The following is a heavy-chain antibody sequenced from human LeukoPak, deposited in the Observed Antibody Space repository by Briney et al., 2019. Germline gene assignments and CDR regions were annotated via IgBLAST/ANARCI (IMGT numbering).Heavy chain of an antibody. CDR1: GYTFTNFD. CDR2: MNPNSGNT. D-gene: IGHD3-22*01. Sequence: ASVKVSCKASGYTFTNFDISWVRQAAGQRLEWMGWMNPNSGNTGYAQKFKGRVTMTGNTSINTAYMELSSLGSEDTAVYYCARGLRDSSGREYFKEWGQGTLVTVSS. V-gene: IGHV1-8*01. CDR3: ARGLRDSSGREYFKE. J-gene: IGHJ1*01.